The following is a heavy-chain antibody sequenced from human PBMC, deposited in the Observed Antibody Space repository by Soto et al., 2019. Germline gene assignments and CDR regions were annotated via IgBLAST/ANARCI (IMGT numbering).Heavy chain of an antibody. V-gene: IGHV1-69*06. CDR1: GSTFNSFS. Sequence: QVQLVQSGAEVKTPGSSVKVSCKASGSTFNSFSIDWLRQAPGQGLEWMGGIIPMSGRPNYAQKFQGRVTFSADKSANTFYMELSRLTYEDTAVYYCTRRGRESANWFDHWGQGTLVTVSS. CDR2: IIPMSGRP. CDR3: TRRGRESANWFDH. J-gene: IGHJ5*02.